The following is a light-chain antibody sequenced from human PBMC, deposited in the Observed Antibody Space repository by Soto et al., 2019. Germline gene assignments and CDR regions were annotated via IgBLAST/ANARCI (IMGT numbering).Light chain of an antibody. CDR3: QQYGSSPRALT. V-gene: IGKV3-20*01. CDR2: DAS. J-gene: IGKJ4*01. CDR1: QDIISH. Sequence: EIVLTQSPGTLSLSSGERVTLSFTSSQDIISHLAWYQQKPGPAPRLLIFDASSRASGIPDRFSGSGSGTDFTLTISRLEPEDFAVYYCQQYGSSPRALTFGGGTKV.